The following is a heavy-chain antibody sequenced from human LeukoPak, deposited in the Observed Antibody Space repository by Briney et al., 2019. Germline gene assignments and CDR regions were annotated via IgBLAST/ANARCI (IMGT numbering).Heavy chain of an antibody. CDR3: AKRGIVIRVILVGFHKEAYYFDS. D-gene: IGHD3-16*01. CDR2: ISGSGGGT. CDR1: GITLSNYG. V-gene: IGHV3-23*01. J-gene: IGHJ4*02. Sequence: GGSLRLSCAVSGITLSNYGMSWVRQAPGKGLEWVAGISGSGGGTNYADSVKGRFTISRDNSKNTLYLQMNRLRAEDTAVYFCAKRGIVIRVILVGFHKEAYYFDSWGQGAQVTVSS.